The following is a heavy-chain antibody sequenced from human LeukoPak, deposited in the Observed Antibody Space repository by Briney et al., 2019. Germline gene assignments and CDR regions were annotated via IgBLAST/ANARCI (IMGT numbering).Heavy chain of an antibody. CDR2: IKQDGSEK. D-gene: IGHD6-19*01. J-gene: IGHJ4*02. V-gene: IGHV3-7*01. CDR1: GFTFSSYW. CDR3: ATLTIAVALYYFDY. Sequence: GGSLRLTCADSGFTFSSYWISWVRQAPGKGLEWVANIKQDGSEKYYVDSVKGRFTISRDNAKNSLYLQMNSLRAEDTAVYYCATLTIAVALYYFDYWGQGTLVTVSS.